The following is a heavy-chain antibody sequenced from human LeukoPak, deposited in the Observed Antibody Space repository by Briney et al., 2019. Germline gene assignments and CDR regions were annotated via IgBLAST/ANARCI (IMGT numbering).Heavy chain of an antibody. D-gene: IGHD4-17*01. J-gene: IGHJ4*02. Sequence: ASVKVSCKASGGSFSSYPINWVRQAPGQGLEWMGGIVPMFGRPNYPQKFQGRVTMTTDTSTTTAYLDLRSLRFDDTAVYYCVRDVRRLQLSTYFFDFWGQGTLVSVSS. CDR2: IVPMFGRP. CDR3: VRDVRRLQLSTYFFDF. V-gene: IGHV1-69*05. CDR1: GGSFSSYP.